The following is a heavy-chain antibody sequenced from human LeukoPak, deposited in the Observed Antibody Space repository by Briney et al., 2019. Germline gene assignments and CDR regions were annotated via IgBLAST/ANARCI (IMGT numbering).Heavy chain of an antibody. V-gene: IGHV3-30*02. CDR3: AKDGVILAPGIYWYMDV. D-gene: IGHD3-16*02. Sequence: GGSLRLSCAASGLTFSSYGMHWVRQAPGKGLEWVAFIQYDGRNKYYADSVKGRFTISRDNSKNTLYLQMNSLRAEDTAVFYCAKDGVILAPGIYWYMDVWGRGTTVTVSS. J-gene: IGHJ6*03. CDR1: GLTFSSYG. CDR2: IQYDGRNK.